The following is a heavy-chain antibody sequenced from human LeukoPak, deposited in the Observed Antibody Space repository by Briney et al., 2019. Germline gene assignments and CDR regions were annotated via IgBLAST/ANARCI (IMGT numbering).Heavy chain of an antibody. V-gene: IGHV3-23*01. Sequence: GGSLRLSCAASGFTFSRHAMSGVRQAPGKGLEWVSAISGVGVSTYYADSVKGRFTVSRDNSKNTLYLQMDSLRAEDTAVYYCAKDLAPRIVVVPAATFDYWGQGTLVTVSS. D-gene: IGHD2-2*01. CDR2: ISGVGVST. CDR1: GFTFSRHA. J-gene: IGHJ4*02. CDR3: AKDLAPRIVVVPAATFDY.